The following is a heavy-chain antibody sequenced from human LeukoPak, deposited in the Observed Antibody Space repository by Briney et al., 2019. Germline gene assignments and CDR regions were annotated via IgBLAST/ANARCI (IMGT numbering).Heavy chain of an antibody. Sequence: GGSLRLSCAASGFTFSDYYMSWIRQAPGKGLEWVSYISSSGSTIYYADSVKGRFTISGDNAKNSLYLLMNSLRAEDTAVYYCLSSFSSDAFDIWGQGTMVTVSS. D-gene: IGHD6-6*01. J-gene: IGHJ3*02. CDR1: GFTFSDYY. V-gene: IGHV3-11*01. CDR3: LSSFSSDAFDI. CDR2: ISSSGSTI.